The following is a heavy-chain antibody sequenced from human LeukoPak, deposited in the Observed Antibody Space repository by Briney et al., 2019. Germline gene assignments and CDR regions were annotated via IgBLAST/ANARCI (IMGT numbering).Heavy chain of an antibody. CDR1: GFTFSSYA. J-gene: IGHJ4*02. D-gene: IGHD3-22*01. CDR3: AGRGYYYDSSGYYEEDY. V-gene: IGHV3-21*01. CDR2: ISRTSRHK. Sequence: GGSLRLSCAASGFTFSSYAMSWVRQAPGKGLEWVSSISRTSRHKYYSDSVKGRFTISRDNAKNSLYLQMNSLRAEDTAVYYCAGRGYYYDSSGYYEEDYWGQGTLVTVSS.